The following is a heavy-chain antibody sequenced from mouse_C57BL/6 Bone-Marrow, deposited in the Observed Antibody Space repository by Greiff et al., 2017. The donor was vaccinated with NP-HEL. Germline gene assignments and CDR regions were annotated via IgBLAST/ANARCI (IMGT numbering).Heavy chain of an antibody. CDR2: IDPSDSYT. Sequence: QVQLQQPGAELVMPGASVKLSCKASGYTFTSYWMHWVKQRPGPGLEWIGEIDPSDSYTNYNQKFKGKSTLTVDKSSSTAYMQLSSLTSEDSAVYYCAVYGNLAYWGQGTLVTVSA. V-gene: IGHV1-69*01. CDR3: AVYGNLAY. D-gene: IGHD2-10*02. J-gene: IGHJ3*01. CDR1: GYTFTSYW.